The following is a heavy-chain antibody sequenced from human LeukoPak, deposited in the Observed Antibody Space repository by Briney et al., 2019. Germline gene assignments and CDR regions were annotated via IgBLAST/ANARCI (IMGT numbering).Heavy chain of an antibody. CDR1: GGTFSSYA. V-gene: IGHV1-69*04. CDR2: IIPILGIA. Sequence: ASVKVSCKASGGTFSSYAISWVRQAPGQGLEWMGRIIPILGIANYAQKFQGRVTITADKSTSTAYMELSSLRSEDTAVYYCARDVPRSLGGYWGQGTLVTVSS. D-gene: IGHD3-16*01. J-gene: IGHJ4*02. CDR3: ARDVPRSLGGY.